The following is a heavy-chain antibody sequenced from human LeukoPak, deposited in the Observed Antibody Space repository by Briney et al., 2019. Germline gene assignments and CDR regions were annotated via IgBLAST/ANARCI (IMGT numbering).Heavy chain of an antibody. CDR3: AKAPTRGWYGLVDY. D-gene: IGHD6-19*01. J-gene: IGHJ4*02. CDR1: GFTFDDYA. V-gene: IGHV3-9*01. CDR2: ISWNSGSI. Sequence: SGGSLRLSCAASGFTFDDYAMRWVRQAPGKGLEWVSGISWNSGSIGYADSVKGRFTISRDNAKNSLYLQMNSLRAEDTALYYCAKAPTRGWYGLVDYWGQGTLVTVSS.